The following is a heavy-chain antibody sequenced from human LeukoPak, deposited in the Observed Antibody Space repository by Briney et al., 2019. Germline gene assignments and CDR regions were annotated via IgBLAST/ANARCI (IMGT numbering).Heavy chain of an antibody. CDR1: GGSISTYY. CDR2: TYYSGAT. Sequence: TETLSLTCTVSGGSISTYYWTWIRQPPGKGLEWIGYTYYSGATKYNPSLGSRVTTSLDMSKNQVSLSLSSVTAADTAIYYCARRRTRPEAFDIWGQGTMVTVSS. CDR3: ARRRTRPEAFDI. J-gene: IGHJ3*02. D-gene: IGHD6-6*01. V-gene: IGHV4-59*01.